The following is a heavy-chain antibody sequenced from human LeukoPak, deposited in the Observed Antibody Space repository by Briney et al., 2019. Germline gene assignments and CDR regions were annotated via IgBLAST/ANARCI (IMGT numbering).Heavy chain of an antibody. CDR2: ISFSGSSI. Sequence: GGSLRLPCGASGFTFSSYWMHWIRQAPGKGLEWISYISFSGSSIYYADSVKGRFTISRDNAKNSLYLQMNSLRVEDTAVYYCARGIFPWGQGTLVTVSS. J-gene: IGHJ5*02. V-gene: IGHV3-11*01. CDR3: ARGIFP. D-gene: IGHD3-3*01. CDR1: GFTFSSYW.